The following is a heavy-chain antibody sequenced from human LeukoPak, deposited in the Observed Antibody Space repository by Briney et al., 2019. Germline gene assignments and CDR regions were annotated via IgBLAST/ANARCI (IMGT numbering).Heavy chain of an antibody. D-gene: IGHD5-18*01. CDR1: GFTVSSNY. V-gene: IGHV3-53*01. J-gene: IGHJ4*02. Sequence: GGSLRLSCAASGFTVSSNYMSWVRQAPGKGLEWVSVIYSGGSTYYADSVKGRFTISRDNSKNTLYLQMNSLRAEDTAVYYCAKDVNRAMAPYYFDYWGQGTLVTVSS. CDR3: AKDVNRAMAPYYFDY. CDR2: IYSGGST.